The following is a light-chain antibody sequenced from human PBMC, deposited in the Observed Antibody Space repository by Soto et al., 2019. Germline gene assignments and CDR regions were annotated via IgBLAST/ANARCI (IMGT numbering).Light chain of an antibody. CDR2: AAS. V-gene: IGKV1-9*01. J-gene: IGKJ4*01. CDR1: QGISSY. Sequence: DIQMSQSPSFLSASVGDRVTITCRASQGISSYLAWYQKKPGKAPKLLMYAASTLQSGVPSRFSGSGSETEFSLTIRALQPEDFATYYCQQLSRYPLTFGGGTKVDIK. CDR3: QQLSRYPLT.